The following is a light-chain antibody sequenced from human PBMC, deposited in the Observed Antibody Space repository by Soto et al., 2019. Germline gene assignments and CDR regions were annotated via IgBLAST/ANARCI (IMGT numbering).Light chain of an antibody. CDR1: QSVGRDY. Sequence: EIVLTQSPGTLSLSPGERATLSCRASQSVGRDYLAWYQQKPGQAPRLLIYDASSRATDIPDRFSGSGSGTDFTLTISRLEPEDFAVYYCQQYASSPRTFGQGTKLEIK. CDR2: DAS. V-gene: IGKV3-20*01. CDR3: QQYASSPRT. J-gene: IGKJ2*01.